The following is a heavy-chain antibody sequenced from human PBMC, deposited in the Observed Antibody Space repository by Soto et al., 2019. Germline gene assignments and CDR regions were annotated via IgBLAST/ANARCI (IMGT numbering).Heavy chain of an antibody. CDR3: ARENDPYGFDL. CDR1: GYSFDSYA. V-gene: IGHV1-18*01. J-gene: IGHJ3*01. CDR2: IGSGDT. Sequence: QVQLVQSGAAEKKPGASVKVSCKAFGYSFDSYAYSWVRQAPGQGLEWMGRIGSGDTNYAQKLQGRVTMTTDTSTNTDYMELRSLRSDDTALYYCARENDPYGFDLWGQGTMVTVSS.